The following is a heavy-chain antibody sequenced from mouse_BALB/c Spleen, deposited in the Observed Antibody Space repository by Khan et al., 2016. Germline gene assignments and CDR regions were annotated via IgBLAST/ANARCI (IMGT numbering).Heavy chain of an antibody. V-gene: IGHV2-2*02. Sequence: QVQLKESGPGLVQPSQSLSITCTVSGFSLTSYGVHWVRQSPGKGLEWLGVIWSGGSTDYNAAFISRLSISKDNSKSQVFFKMNSLQANDTAIYYCVGSFDVWGAGTTVTVSS. CDR3: VGSFDV. J-gene: IGHJ1*01. CDR2: IWSGGST. CDR1: GFSLTSYG.